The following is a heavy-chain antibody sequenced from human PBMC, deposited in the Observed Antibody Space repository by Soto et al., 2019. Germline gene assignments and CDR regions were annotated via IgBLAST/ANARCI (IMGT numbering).Heavy chain of an antibody. V-gene: IGHV1-69*12. CDR3: AREGASSSWYGGFDS. D-gene: IGHD6-13*01. CDR1: GGTFSSYA. Sequence: QVQLVQSGAEVKKPGSSVKVSCKASGGTFSSYAISWVRQAPGQGLEWMGGIIPMFGTANYAQKFQGRITITADASTCTAYMELSSLRSEDTAVYYCAREGASSSWYGGFDSWGQGTLVTVSS. J-gene: IGHJ4*02. CDR2: IIPMFGTA.